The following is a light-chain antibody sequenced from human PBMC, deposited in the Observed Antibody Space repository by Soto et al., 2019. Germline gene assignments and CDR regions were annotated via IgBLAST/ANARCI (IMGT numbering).Light chain of an antibody. CDR2: AAS. CDR1: QSISGW. J-gene: IGKJ4*01. V-gene: IGKV1-39*01. CDR3: QESYSTPLT. Sequence: DLQMPKSPSALSASVGDRVPITCRASQSISGWLAWYQPKPGEATRLLIYAASSLQSGVPSRFSGSGSGTDFTLTISSLQPEEFATYYCQESYSTPLTVCGGTKVEIK.